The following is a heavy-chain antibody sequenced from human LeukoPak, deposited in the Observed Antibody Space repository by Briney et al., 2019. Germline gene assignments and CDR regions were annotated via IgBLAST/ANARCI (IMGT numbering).Heavy chain of an antibody. CDR3: AKGGRILLINFGLDV. CDR1: GFTFYSHV. J-gene: IGHJ6*02. V-gene: IGHV3-23*01. CDR2: ISGSGVTT. Sequence: GGSLRLSCVASGFTFYSHVMSWVRQAPGMGLEWVSAISGSGVTTFYADSMKGRFTISRDNSKNTLYLQMNSLRAEDTAVYYCAKGGRILLINFGLDVWGQGTTVTVSS. D-gene: IGHD5-18*01.